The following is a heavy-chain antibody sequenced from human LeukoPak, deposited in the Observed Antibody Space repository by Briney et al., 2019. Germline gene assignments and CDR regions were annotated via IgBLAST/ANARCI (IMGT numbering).Heavy chain of an antibody. CDR3: ARGRRLVGAQRPLYFYYYYFDV. V-gene: IGHV4-34*01. D-gene: IGHD1-26*01. CDR2: INHSGNT. CDR1: GGSFSDYF. J-gene: IGHJ6*03. Sequence: PSETLSLTCTVYGGSFSDYFWTWIRQSPGKGPEWIGDINHSGNTNYNPSLKSRVTISVDTSKNQFSLNPTSVTAADTAVYFCARGRRLVGAQRPLYFYYYYFDVWGKGTTVTVSS.